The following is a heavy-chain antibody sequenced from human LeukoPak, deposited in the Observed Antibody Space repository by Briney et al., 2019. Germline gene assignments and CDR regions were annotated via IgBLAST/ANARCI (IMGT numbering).Heavy chain of an antibody. Sequence: GGSLRLSCAASGFTFSSYGMSWVRQAPGKGLEWVAFIRYDGSNKYYADSVKGRFTISRDNSKNTLYLQMNSLRAEDTAVYYCAKDRVFRYGGGSGVDYWGQGTLVTVSS. V-gene: IGHV3-30*02. CDR2: IRYDGSNK. CDR1: GFTFSSYG. J-gene: IGHJ4*02. CDR3: AKDRVFRYGGGSGVDY. D-gene: IGHD4-23*01.